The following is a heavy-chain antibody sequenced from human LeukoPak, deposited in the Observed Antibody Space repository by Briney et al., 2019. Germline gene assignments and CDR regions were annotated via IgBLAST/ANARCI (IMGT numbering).Heavy chain of an antibody. D-gene: IGHD1-14*01. CDR2: IVTSGNTI. Sequence: PGGSLRLSCAASGFTFSGYSMNWVRQAPGRGLEWVSYIVTSGNTIYYADSVKGRFTISRDNAKNSLYLQMNSLGDEDTAVYYCARILGLTLDYWGQGALVTVSS. CDR1: GFTFSGYS. J-gene: IGHJ4*02. V-gene: IGHV3-48*02. CDR3: ARILGLTLDY.